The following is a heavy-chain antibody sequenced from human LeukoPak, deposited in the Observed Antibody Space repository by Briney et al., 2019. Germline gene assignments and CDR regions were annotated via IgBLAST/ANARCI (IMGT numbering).Heavy chain of an antibody. J-gene: IGHJ4*02. CDR1: GGSIVSHY. CDR2: FYASGTT. CDR3: AKDSSTWGNLAGHFDS. Sequence: PSETLSLTCTVSGGSIVSHYWNWIRQPAGRGLEWIGRFYASGTTNTSPSLKSRATMSVDTSKSQFSLELSSVTAADTAVYYCAKDSSTWGNLAGHFDSWGQGTLVTVSS. D-gene: IGHD6-13*01. V-gene: IGHV4-4*07.